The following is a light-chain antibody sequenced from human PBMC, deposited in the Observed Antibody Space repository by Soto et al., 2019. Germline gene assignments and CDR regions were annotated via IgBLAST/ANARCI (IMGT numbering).Light chain of an antibody. CDR2: EGS. V-gene: IGLV2-23*01. CDR3: CSFARSSTSYV. Sequence: QSALTQPASVSGSPGQSITISCTGTSSDVGSSNLVSWYQQHPGKAPKLIIYEGSRRPSGVSGRFSGSMSGNTASLTISGLQAEDEAEYYCCSFARSSTSYVFGTGTKVTVL. J-gene: IGLJ1*01. CDR1: SSDVGSSNL.